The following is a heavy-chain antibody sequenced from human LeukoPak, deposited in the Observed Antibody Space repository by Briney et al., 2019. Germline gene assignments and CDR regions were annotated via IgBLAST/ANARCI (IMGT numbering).Heavy chain of an antibody. CDR2: INPSGGNT. Sequence: ASVKVSCKASGYTFTNCYMHWVRQAPGQGLEWMGIINPSGGNTSYAQKFQDRVTMTRDTSTSTVYMELSSLRSEDTAVYYCARDLYYYDSSGYHAYNWFDPWGQGTLVTVSS. CDR3: ARDLYYYDSSGYHAYNWFDP. J-gene: IGHJ5*02. CDR1: GYTFTNCY. D-gene: IGHD3-22*01. V-gene: IGHV1-46*01.